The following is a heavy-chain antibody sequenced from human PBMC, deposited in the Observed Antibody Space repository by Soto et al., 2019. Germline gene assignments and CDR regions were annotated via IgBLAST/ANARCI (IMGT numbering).Heavy chain of an antibody. CDR3: TRLWTIAARPSYDDSSGYPRADY. CDR2: IRSKANSYAT. CDR1: GFTFSGSA. Sequence: PGGSLRLSCAASGFTFSGSAMHWVRQASGKGLEWVGRIRSKANSYATAYAASVKGRFTISRDDSKNTAYLQMNSLKTEDTAVYYCTRLWTIAARPSYDDSSGYPRADYWGQGTLVTVS. J-gene: IGHJ4*02. V-gene: IGHV3-73*01. D-gene: IGHD3-22*01.